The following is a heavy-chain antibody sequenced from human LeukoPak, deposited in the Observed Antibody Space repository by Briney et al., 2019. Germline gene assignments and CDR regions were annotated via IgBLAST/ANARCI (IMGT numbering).Heavy chain of an antibody. CDR3: ASNLGDFWSGYWAAFDI. CDR1: GGSISSGSYY. Sequence: PSETLSLTCTVSGGSISSGSYYWGWIRQPAGKGLEWIGRIYTSGSTNYNPSLKSRVTISVDTSKNQFSLKLSSVTAADTAVYYCASNLGDFWSGYWAAFDIWGQGTMVTVSS. D-gene: IGHD3-3*01. J-gene: IGHJ3*02. CDR2: IYTSGST. V-gene: IGHV4-61*02.